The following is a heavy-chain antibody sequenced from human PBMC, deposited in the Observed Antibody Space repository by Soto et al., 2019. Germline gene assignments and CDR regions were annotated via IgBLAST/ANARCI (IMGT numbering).Heavy chain of an antibody. Sequence: QVQLVQSGAEVKKPGASVKVSCKASGYTFTSYDINWVRQATGHGLEWMGWTNPNSGNTGYAQKFQGRVTMTRNTSISTAYMELSSLGSEDTAVYYCASGGYCSGGSCSTHWFDPWGQGTLVTVSS. CDR2: TNPNSGNT. CDR3: ASGGYCSGGSCSTHWFDP. D-gene: IGHD2-15*01. CDR1: GYTFTSYD. V-gene: IGHV1-8*01. J-gene: IGHJ5*02.